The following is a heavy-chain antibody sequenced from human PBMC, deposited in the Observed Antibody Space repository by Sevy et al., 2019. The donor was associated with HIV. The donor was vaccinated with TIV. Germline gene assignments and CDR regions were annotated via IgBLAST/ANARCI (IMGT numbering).Heavy chain of an antibody. Sequence: GGSLRLSCAASGFTFSSYNINWVRQAPGKGLEWVSSISGSSNYIYYSDSVKGRFTISRDNAKNSLYLQMNSLRAEDTAVYYCARDRDMITFAVGEAFDIWGQGTMVTVSS. CDR2: ISGSSNYI. CDR1: GFTFSSYN. CDR3: ARDRDMITFAVGEAFDI. J-gene: IGHJ3*02. V-gene: IGHV3-21*06. D-gene: IGHD3-16*01.